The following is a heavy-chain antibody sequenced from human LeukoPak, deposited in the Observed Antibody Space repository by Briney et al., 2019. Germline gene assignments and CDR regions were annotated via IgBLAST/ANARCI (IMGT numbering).Heavy chain of an antibody. D-gene: IGHD4-11*01. CDR2: ISYDGSNK. J-gene: IGHJ6*03. Sequence: PGRSLRLSCAASGFTFSSYGMHWVRQAPGKGLEWVAVISYDGSNKYYADAVKGRFTISRDNSKNTLYLQMNSLRAEDTAVYYCARDLYSYYYYMDVWGKGTTVTISS. V-gene: IGHV3-30*03. CDR3: ARDLYSYYYYMDV. CDR1: GFTFSSYG.